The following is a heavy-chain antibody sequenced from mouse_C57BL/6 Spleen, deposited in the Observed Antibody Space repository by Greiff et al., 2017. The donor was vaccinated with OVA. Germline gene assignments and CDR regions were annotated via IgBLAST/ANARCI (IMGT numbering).Heavy chain of an antibody. Sequence: VQLKESGAELVRPGASVKLSCTASGFNIKDDYMHWVKQRPEQGLEWIGWIDPENGDTEYASKFQGKATITADTSSNTAYLQLSSLTSEDTAVYYCTTGGSSNFDVWGTGTTVTVSS. CDR2: IDPENGDT. V-gene: IGHV14-4*01. J-gene: IGHJ1*03. CDR3: TTGGSSNFDV. D-gene: IGHD1-1*01. CDR1: GFNIKDDY.